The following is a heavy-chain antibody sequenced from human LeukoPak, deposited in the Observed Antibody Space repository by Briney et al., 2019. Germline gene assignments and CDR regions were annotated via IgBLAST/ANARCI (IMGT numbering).Heavy chain of an antibody. D-gene: IGHD7-27*01. CDR3: ARGALNGGYFHL. V-gene: IGHV4-59*11. CDR1: GGSMISQY. J-gene: IGHJ2*01. CDR2: IYYSGTT. Sequence: NPSETLSLTWSVSGGSMISQYWTWIRQSPGKGLEWIGYIYYSGTTNYNPSLKSRVTISVDTSKNYFFLQLSSVTAADTAVYYCARGALNGGYFHLWGRGTLVTVSS.